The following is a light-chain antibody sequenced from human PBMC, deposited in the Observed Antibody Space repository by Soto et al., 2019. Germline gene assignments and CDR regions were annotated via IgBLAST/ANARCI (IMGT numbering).Light chain of an antibody. CDR2: DVS. CDR1: SSDIGDYNY. Sequence: QSALTQPASVSGSPGQSITISCTGTSSDIGDYNYVSWYQQDPGKVPKLVIYDVSHRPSGVSNRFSGSKSGNTASLTISGLQAEDEADYYCSSSTTPTSLVVFGGGTKLTVL. CDR3: SSSTTPTSLVV. J-gene: IGLJ3*02. V-gene: IGLV2-14*01.